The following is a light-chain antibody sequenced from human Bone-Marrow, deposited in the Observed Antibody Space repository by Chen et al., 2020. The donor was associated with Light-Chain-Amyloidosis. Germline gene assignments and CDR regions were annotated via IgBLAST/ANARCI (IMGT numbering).Light chain of an antibody. CDR2: EVT. CDR1: SSDVGGDKH. J-gene: IGLJ1*01. CDR3: SSYTITNTLV. Sequence: QSALTQPASVSGSPGQSITISCTGTSSDVGGDKHVSWYQQHPDKAPKLMIYEVTNRPSWVPDRFSGSQSDNTASLTISGLQTEDEADYFCSSYTITNTLVFGSGTRVTVL. V-gene: IGLV2-14*01.